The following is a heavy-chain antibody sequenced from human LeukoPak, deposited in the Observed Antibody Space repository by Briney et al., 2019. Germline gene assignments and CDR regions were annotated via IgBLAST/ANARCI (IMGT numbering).Heavy chain of an antibody. CDR1: GFTFSSYW. Sequence: GGSLRLSCEASGFTFSSYWMSWVRQAPGKGLEWVANIKQDGSEKYYVDSVKGRFTISRDNAKNSLYLQMNSLRAEDTAVYYCASLLTYSSGWYGGYWGQGTLVTVSS. V-gene: IGHV3-7*03. CDR2: IKQDGSEK. CDR3: ASLLTYSSGWYGGY. J-gene: IGHJ4*02. D-gene: IGHD6-19*01.